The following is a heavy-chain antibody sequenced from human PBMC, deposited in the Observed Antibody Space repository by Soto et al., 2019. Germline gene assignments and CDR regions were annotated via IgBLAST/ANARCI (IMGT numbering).Heavy chain of an antibody. Sequence: QVQLVESGGGMVQPGRSLRLSCAASGFTFGSYAMHWVRQAPGKGLEWLGVISRDGNNQYYADSVKGRFTISRDNSKNTLYLPMSSLSTEDTAVYYCAREPTGRGPHAYWGQGTLVTVSS. CDR3: AREPTGRGPHAY. CDR2: ISRDGNNQ. D-gene: IGHD4-17*01. J-gene: IGHJ4*02. V-gene: IGHV3-30-3*01. CDR1: GFTFGSYA.